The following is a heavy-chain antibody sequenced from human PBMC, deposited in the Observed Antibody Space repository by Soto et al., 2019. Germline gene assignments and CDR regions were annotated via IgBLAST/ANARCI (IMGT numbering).Heavy chain of an antibody. CDR2: ISWNSGSI. D-gene: IGHD3-10*01. J-gene: IGHJ6*02. CDR1: GFTFDDYA. V-gene: IGHV3-9*01. CDR3: AKDIRERSRRWFGVRGGLLYYYGMDV. Sequence: EVQLVESGGGLVQHGRSLRLSCAASGFTFDDYAIHWVRQAPGKGLEWVSGISWNSGSIGYADSVKGRLTISRDNAKNSLYLQMNSLRAEDTALYYCAKDIRERSRRWFGVRGGLLYYYGMDVWGQGTTVTVSS.